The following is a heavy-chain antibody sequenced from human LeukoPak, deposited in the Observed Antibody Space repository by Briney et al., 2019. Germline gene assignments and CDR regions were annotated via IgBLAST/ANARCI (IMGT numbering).Heavy chain of an antibody. D-gene: IGHD1-26*01. CDR2: INPNSGGT. V-gene: IGHV1-2*02. CDR1: GGTFSSYA. CDR3: ARPESGDPREDAFDM. J-gene: IGHJ3*02. Sequence: ASVKVSCKASGGTFSSYAISWVRQAPGQGLEWMGWINPNSGGTNYAQKFQGRVTMTGDSSISTAYMDLSRLTSDDTAVYYCARPESGDPREDAFDMWGQGTMVTVS.